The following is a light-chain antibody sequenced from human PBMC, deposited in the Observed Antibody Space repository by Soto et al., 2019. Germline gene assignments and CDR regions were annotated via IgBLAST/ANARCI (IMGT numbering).Light chain of an antibody. CDR2: GAS. J-gene: IGKJ5*01. Sequence: IGLTQSPGTLSLSTGERATLSCRASQSVSSSYLAWYQQKPGQAPRLLIYGASSRATGIPDRFSGSGSGTDFTLTISRLEPEDFAVYYCQQYGSSPLTFGQGTRLEIK. CDR3: QQYGSSPLT. CDR1: QSVSSSY. V-gene: IGKV3-20*01.